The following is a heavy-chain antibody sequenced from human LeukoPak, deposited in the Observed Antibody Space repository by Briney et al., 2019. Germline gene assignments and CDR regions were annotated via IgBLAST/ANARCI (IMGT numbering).Heavy chain of an antibody. D-gene: IGHD3-22*01. CDR1: GFTFDDYG. Sequence: GGSLRLSCAASGFTFDDYGMNWVRQAPGKGLDWFSGINWNGASTGHADSVKGRFTISRDHTKSSLYLQINSLRPEDTSFYLCARAVQVNYYSSGPILDAFDIWGQGTMVTVSS. V-gene: IGHV3-20*01. CDR3: ARAVQVNYYSSGPILDAFDI. J-gene: IGHJ3*02. CDR2: INWNGAST.